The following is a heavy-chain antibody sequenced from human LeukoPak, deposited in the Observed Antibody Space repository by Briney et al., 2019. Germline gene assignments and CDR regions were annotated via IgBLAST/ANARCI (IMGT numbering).Heavy chain of an antibody. CDR1: GFTVSDYY. CDR2: ISSSGSTI. V-gene: IGHV3-11*04. Sequence: GGSLRLSCAASGFTVSDYYLSWIRQAPGKGLAWVSYISSSGSTIYYADSVKGRFTISRDNAKNSLYLQMNSLRAEDTAVYYCARPSIPSAAASALDIWGQGTMVTVSS. J-gene: IGHJ3*02. D-gene: IGHD2-2*01. CDR3: ARPSIPSAAASALDI.